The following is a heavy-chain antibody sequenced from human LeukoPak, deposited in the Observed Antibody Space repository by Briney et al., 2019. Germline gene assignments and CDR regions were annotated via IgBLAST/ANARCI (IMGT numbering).Heavy chain of an antibody. Sequence: SETLSLTCAVSGYSISSGYYWGWIRKPPGKGLEWIGSIYHSGSTYYNPSLKSRVTISVDTSKNQFSLKLSSVTAADTAVYYCARLRDGYHYELWGFDPWGQGTLVTVSS. CDR2: IYHSGST. V-gene: IGHV4-38-2*01. J-gene: IGHJ5*02. CDR3: ARLRDGYHYELWGFDP. CDR1: GYSISSGYY. D-gene: IGHD5-24*01.